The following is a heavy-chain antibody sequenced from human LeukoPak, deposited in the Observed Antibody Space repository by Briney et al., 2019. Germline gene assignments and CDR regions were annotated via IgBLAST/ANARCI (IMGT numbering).Heavy chain of an antibody. V-gene: IGHV4-61*09. CDR3: AKTWSGTFHI. Sequence: SQTLSLTCTVSGGSINSGTDYWSWIRQPAGKGLEWIGHTFSCGSTNYNPSLKSRVTISVDTSKNQFSLSLTSVTAADTAIYYCAKTWSGTFHIWAQGTMVTVSS. D-gene: IGHD2-15*01. J-gene: IGHJ3*02. CDR1: GGSINSGTDY. CDR2: TFSCGST.